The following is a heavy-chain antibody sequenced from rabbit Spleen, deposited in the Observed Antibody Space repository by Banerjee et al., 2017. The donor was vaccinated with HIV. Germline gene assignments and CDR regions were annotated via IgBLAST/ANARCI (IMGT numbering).Heavy chain of an antibody. J-gene: IGHJ4*01. CDR2: IYTGDGNT. CDR3: ARDGAGRDPFNL. V-gene: IGHV1S45*01. CDR1: GFSFSDRDV. D-gene: IGHD4-2*01. Sequence: EQLKESGGGLVKPEGSLTLTCKASGFSFSDRDVMCWVRQAPGKGLEWIACIYTGDGNTYYASWAKGRFTISKPSSTTVTLQMTSLTAADTATYFCARDGAGRDPFNLWGQGTLVTVS.